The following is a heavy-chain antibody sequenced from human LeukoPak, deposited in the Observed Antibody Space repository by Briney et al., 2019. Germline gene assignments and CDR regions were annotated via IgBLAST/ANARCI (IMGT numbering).Heavy chain of an antibody. V-gene: IGHV3-30*02. J-gene: IGHJ4*02. CDR3: AKGAYGDFD. D-gene: IGHD4-17*01. CDR1: GFTFSSYS. Sequence: PGGSLRLSCAASGFTFSSYSMNWVRQAPGKGLEWVAFIRYDGSNKYYADSVKGRFTISRDNSKNTLYLQMNSLRAEDTAVYYCAKGAYGDFDWGQGTLVTVSS. CDR2: IRYDGSNK.